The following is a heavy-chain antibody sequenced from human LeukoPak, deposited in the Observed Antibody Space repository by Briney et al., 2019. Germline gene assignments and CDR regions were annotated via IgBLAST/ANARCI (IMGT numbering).Heavy chain of an antibody. CDR1: GFTFSSYA. J-gene: IGHJ4*02. D-gene: IGHD3-22*01. CDR3: ARADYYETSGPFGY. Sequence: GGSLRLSCAASGFTFSSYAMSWVRQAPGKGLEWVSAISGSGGSTYYADSVKGRFTISRDNAKNSLYLQMNSLRAEDTAVYYCARADYYETSGPFGYWGQGTLVIVSS. CDR2: ISGSGGST. V-gene: IGHV3-23*01.